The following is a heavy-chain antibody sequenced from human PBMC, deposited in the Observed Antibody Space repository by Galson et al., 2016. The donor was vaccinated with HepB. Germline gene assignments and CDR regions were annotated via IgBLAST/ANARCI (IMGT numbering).Heavy chain of an antibody. V-gene: IGHV2-70*01. CDR2: IDWDDGK. CDR3: ARTPRNKDISTGMYIYTMDV. CDR1: GFSLNTYGMC. J-gene: IGHJ6*02. Sequence: PALVKPTQTLTLTCTFSGFSLNTYGMCVSWIRQPPGKALEWLALIDWDDGKYYSTSLRTGLIISKDTSKSQVVLTMTNIDSEDTGTNYCARTPRNKDISTGMYIYTMDVWGRGTTVAVSS. D-gene: IGHD3-9*01.